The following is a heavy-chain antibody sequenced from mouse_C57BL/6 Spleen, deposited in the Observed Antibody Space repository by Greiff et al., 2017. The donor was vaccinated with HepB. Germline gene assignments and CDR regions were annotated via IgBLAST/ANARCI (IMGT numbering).Heavy chain of an antibody. Sequence: VQLQQSGAELAKPGASVKLSCKASGYTFTSYWMHWVKQRPGQGLEWIGYINPSSGYTKYNQKFKAKATLTADKSSSTAYRQLSSLTYEDSAVYYCERDGRSHGVFAYWSQGTVVTVAA. V-gene: IGHV1-7*01. CDR3: ERDGRSHGVFAY. CDR2: INPSSGYT. J-gene: IGHJ3*01. CDR1: GYTFTSYW. D-gene: IGHD1-1*01.